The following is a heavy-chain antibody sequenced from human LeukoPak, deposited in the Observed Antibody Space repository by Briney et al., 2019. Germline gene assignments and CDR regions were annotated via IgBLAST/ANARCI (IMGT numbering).Heavy chain of an antibody. J-gene: IGHJ5*02. V-gene: IGHV3-7*01. D-gene: IGHD5-12*01. CDR3: AKNQDGYSGYDWFDP. CDR2: IKQDGSEK. CDR1: GFTFSSYW. Sequence: PGGSLRLSCAASGFTFSSYWMSWVRQAPGKGLEWVANIKQDGSEKYYVDSVKGRFTISRDNAKNSLYLQMNSLRAEDTAVYYCAKNQDGYSGYDWFDPWGQGTLVTVSS.